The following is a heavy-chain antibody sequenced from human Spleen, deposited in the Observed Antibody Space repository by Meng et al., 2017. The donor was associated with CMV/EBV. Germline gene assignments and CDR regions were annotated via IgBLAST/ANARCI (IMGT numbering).Heavy chain of an antibody. CDR3: ARDLDPQQLVWWFDP. D-gene: IGHD6-13*01. CDR1: GYSFSGYF. V-gene: IGHV1-2*02. CDR2: INPNSGGT. Sequence: VKVSCKASGYSFSGYFIHWVRQAPGQGLEWMGWINPNSGGTNYAQKFQGRVTMTRDTSISTAYMELSRLRSDDTAVYYCARDLDPQQLVWWFDPWGQGTLVTVSS. J-gene: IGHJ5*02.